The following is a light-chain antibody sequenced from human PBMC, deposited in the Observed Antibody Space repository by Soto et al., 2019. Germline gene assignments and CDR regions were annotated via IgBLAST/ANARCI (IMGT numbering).Light chain of an antibody. J-gene: IGKJ5*01. CDR2: GAS. CDR1: QSVRSN. CDR3: QQYTNWPPIT. V-gene: IGKV3-15*01. Sequence: EIVLTQSPATLSLSPGERVTLSCRASQSVRSNLAWYQQKPGQSPRLLIYGASTRATGIPARFSGSGSGTEFTLTSSRLQSEDFAVYYCQQYTNWPPITFGQGTRLEIK.